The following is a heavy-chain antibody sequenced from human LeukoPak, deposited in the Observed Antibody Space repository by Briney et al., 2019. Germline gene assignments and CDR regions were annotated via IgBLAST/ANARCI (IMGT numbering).Heavy chain of an antibody. D-gene: IGHD6-13*01. Sequence: GGSLRLSCAASGFTVSSYEMNWVRQAPGKGLEWVSYISSSGSTIYYADSVKGRFTISRDNAKNSLYLQMNSLRAEDTAVYFCARVGALSSSWLLYWGQGTLVTVSS. CDR1: GFTVSSYE. CDR2: ISSSGSTI. V-gene: IGHV3-48*03. J-gene: IGHJ4*02. CDR3: ARVGALSSSWLLY.